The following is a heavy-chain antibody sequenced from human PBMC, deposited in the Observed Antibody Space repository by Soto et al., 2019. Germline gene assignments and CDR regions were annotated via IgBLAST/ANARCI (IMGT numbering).Heavy chain of an antibody. D-gene: IGHD3-10*01. V-gene: IGHV3-30*03. CDR3: ARAYYFGSGTSYTLYY. CDR1: GFTFSNYG. CDR2: ISDDGVSK. J-gene: IGHJ4*02. Sequence: GGSLRLSCAASGFTFSNYGMHWVRQAPGKGLEWVAVISDDGVSKYYAGSAQGRFTISRDNSESVVLLQMNSLRPDDTALYFFARAYYFGSGTSYTLYYWGQGTQVTVSS.